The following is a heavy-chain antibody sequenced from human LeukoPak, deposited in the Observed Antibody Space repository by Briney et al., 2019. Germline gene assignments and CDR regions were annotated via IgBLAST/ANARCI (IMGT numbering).Heavy chain of an antibody. CDR1: GGSITSYY. Sequence: PSETLSLTCTVSGGSITSYYWMWIRQPPGKGLEWIGYIHSSGSTNYNPSLKSRVTMSVDTSKNQFSLNLSSVTAADTAVYYCAREVGGDGHFDYWGQGTLVTVSS. CDR3: AREVGGDGHFDY. V-gene: IGHV4-59*01. D-gene: IGHD1-26*01. CDR2: IHSSGST. J-gene: IGHJ4*02.